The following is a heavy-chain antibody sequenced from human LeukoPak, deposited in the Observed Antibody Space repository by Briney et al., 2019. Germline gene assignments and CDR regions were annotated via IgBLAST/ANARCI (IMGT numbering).Heavy chain of an antibody. V-gene: IGHV1-8*01. CDR1: GYTFTSYD. Sequence: ASVKVSCKASGYTFTSYDINWVRQATGQGLEWMGWMNPNSGNTGYAQKFQGRVTMTRNTSISTAYMELSSLRSEDTAVYYCARAGACCGGDCYSYYYYYMDVWGKGTTVTISS. CDR2: MNPNSGNT. CDR3: ARAGACCGGDCYSYYYYYMDV. J-gene: IGHJ6*03. D-gene: IGHD2-21*02.